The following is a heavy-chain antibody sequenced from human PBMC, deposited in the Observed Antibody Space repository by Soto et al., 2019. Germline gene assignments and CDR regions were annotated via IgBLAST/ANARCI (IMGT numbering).Heavy chain of an antibody. CDR3: AKDRWRLKGHFAS. V-gene: IGHV3-30*02. Sequence: QEQLVESGGGVVQPGGSLRLSCSASGFVFSSYGMHWVRQTPGKGLEWVTFISNDGSRQHHGDSVKGRITVSRDNSKNTVYLELSNVRAEDTAIYYCAKDRWRLKGHFASWGQGTLVTVSS. CDR1: GFVFSSYG. D-gene: IGHD6-13*01. J-gene: IGHJ4*02. CDR2: ISNDGSRQ.